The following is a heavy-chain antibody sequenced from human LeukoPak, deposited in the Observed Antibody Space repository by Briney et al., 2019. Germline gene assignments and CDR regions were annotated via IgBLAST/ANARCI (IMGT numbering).Heavy chain of an antibody. CDR1: GASTTSYY. Sequence: WETLSLTCSVSGASTTSYYWNWIRQAPGKGLEWIGYIYSDGTTSYSPSLRSRVTISIDTSRNQFSLKLSSVTAADAAVYYCARDTRSYDTSGYYYFDYWGQGALATVSS. CDR3: ARDTRSYDTSGYYYFDY. CDR2: IYSDGTT. J-gene: IGHJ4*02. V-gene: IGHV4-59*01. D-gene: IGHD3-22*01.